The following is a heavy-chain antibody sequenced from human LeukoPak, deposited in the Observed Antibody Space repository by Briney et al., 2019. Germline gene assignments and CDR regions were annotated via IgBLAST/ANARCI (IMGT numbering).Heavy chain of an antibody. CDR2: ISYDGSNK. D-gene: IGHD2-2*01. J-gene: IGHJ4*02. CDR3: AKDLPVLSVSSTTPDY. V-gene: IGHV3-30*18. CDR1: GFTFSSYG. Sequence: GGSLRLSCAASGFTFSSYGMHWVRQAPGKGLEWVAVISYDGSNKYYADSVKGRFTISRDNSKNTLYLQMNSLRAEDTAVYYCAKDLPVLSVSSTTPDYWGQGTLVTVSS.